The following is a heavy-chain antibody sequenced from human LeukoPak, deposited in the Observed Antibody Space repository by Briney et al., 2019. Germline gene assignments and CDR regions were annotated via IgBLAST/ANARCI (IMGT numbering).Heavy chain of an antibody. J-gene: IGHJ4*02. CDR1: GFTFSSYW. CDR3: AGAGDDFWSAYHFDY. Sequence: GSLRLSCAASGFTFSSYWMNWVRQAPGKGLEWVANIKQDGSEKHYVDSVKGRFTISRDNDKNSVYLQMNSLRAEDTAVYYCAGAGDDFWSAYHFDYWGQGTLVTVSS. V-gene: IGHV3-7*01. D-gene: IGHD3-3*01. CDR2: IKQDGSEK.